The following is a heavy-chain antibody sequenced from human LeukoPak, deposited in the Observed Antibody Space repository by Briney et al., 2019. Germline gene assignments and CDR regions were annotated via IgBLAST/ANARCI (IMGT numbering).Heavy chain of an antibody. J-gene: IGHJ6*03. D-gene: IGHD3-3*01. Sequence: QPGGSLRLSCAASGFTVSSNYMSWVRQAPGKGLEWVSVIYSGGSTYYADSVKGRFTISRDNSKNTLYLQMNSLRAEDTAVYYCARGIRDFWRDCYYYYMDVWGKGTTVTVSS. CDR3: ARGIRDFWRDCYYYYMDV. V-gene: IGHV3-66*02. CDR1: GFTVSSNY. CDR2: IYSGGST.